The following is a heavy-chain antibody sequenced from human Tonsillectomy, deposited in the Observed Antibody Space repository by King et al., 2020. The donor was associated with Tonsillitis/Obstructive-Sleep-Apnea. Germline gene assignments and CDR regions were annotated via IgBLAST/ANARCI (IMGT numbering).Heavy chain of an antibody. V-gene: IGHV4-39*01. Sequence: LQLQESGPGLVKPSETLSLTCTVSGGSISSSSYYWGWIRQPPGKGLEWIGIIYYSGSTYYNPSLKSRVTISVDTSKNQFSLKLSSVTAADTAVYYCARQDSSGWYNFDYWGQGTLVTVSS. CDR1: GGSISSSSYY. J-gene: IGHJ4*02. CDR3: ARQDSSGWYNFDY. CDR2: IYYSGST. D-gene: IGHD6-19*01.